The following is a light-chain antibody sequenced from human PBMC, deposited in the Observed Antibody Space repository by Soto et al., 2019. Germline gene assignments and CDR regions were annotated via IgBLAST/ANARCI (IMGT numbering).Light chain of an antibody. CDR3: QQYDNIILS. CDR2: GAS. CDR1: QYVGNY. Sequence: IRLTQSPTSLIASVGDRVTITCQASQYVGNYLNWYQQKPGEPPRLLISGASNVEPGVPARFSGSGSGADFTFIISDLQPEDVATYFCQQYDNIILSFGGGTK. J-gene: IGKJ4*01. V-gene: IGKV1-33*01.